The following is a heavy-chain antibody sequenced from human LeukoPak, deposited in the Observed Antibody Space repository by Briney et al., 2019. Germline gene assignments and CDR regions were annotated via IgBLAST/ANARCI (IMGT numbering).Heavy chain of an antibody. CDR1: GGSFSGYY. CDR3: ALLWFGTQADFDY. V-gene: IGHV4-34*01. J-gene: IGHJ4*02. Sequence: PSETLSLTRAVYGGSFSGYYWSWIRQPPGKGLEWIGEINHSGSTNYNPSLKSRVTISVDTSKNQFSLKLSSVTAADTAVYYCALLWFGTQADFDYWGQGTLVTVSS. D-gene: IGHD3-10*01. CDR2: INHSGST.